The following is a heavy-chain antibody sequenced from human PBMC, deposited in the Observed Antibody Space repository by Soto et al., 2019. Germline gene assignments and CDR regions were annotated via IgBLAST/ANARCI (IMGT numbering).Heavy chain of an antibody. CDR2: INAGNGNT. CDR3: ARGEWEIDYYYYYGMDV. Sequence: QVQLVQSGAEVKQPGASVKVSCKASGYTFTSYAMHWVRQAPGQRLEWMGWINAGNGNTKYSQKFQGRVTITRDTSASTAYMELSSLRSEDTAVYYCARGEWEIDYYYYYGMDVWGQGTTVTVSS. J-gene: IGHJ6*02. CDR1: GYTFTSYA. D-gene: IGHD1-26*01. V-gene: IGHV1-3*01.